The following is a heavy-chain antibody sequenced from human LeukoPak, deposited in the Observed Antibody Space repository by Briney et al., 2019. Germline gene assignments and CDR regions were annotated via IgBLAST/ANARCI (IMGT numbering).Heavy chain of an antibody. Sequence: SETLSLTCAVSGGSISNSSYYWGWIRQPPGKGLEWIGSIYYSGSTYYNPSLKSRVTISVDTSKNQFSLKLSSVTAADTAVYYCARLLGTHINYFDPWGQGTLVTVSS. D-gene: IGHD2-21*01. CDR2: IYYSGST. J-gene: IGHJ5*02. V-gene: IGHV4-39*01. CDR3: ARLLGTHINYFDP. CDR1: GGSISNSSYY.